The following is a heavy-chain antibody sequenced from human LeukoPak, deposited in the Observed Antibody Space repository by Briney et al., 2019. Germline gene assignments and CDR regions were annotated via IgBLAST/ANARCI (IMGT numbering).Heavy chain of an antibody. J-gene: IGHJ3*02. CDR3: ATQTYYDILTGSHGAFDI. CDR2: IYYSGST. D-gene: IGHD3-9*01. CDR1: GGSISSYY. Sequence: PSETLSLTCTVSGGSISSYYWSWIRQPPGKGLEWIGYIYYSGSTNYNPPLKSRVTISVDTSKNQFSLKLSSVTAADTAVYYCATQTYYDILTGSHGAFDIWGQGTMVTVSS. V-gene: IGHV4-59*01.